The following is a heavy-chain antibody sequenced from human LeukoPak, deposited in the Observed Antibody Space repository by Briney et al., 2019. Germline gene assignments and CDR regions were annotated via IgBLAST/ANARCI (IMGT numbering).Heavy chain of an antibody. J-gene: IGHJ4*02. V-gene: IGHV3-23*01. CDR2: ISGSGGST. D-gene: IGHD3-16*01. CDR1: GFTFSSYG. CDR3: ARDLFGGWGGPKFDY. Sequence: GGTLRLSCAASGFTFSSYGMSWVRQAPGKGLEWVSAISGSGGSTYYADSVKGRFTISRDNSKNTLYLQMNSLRAEDTAVYYCARDLFGGWGGPKFDYWGQGTLVTVSS.